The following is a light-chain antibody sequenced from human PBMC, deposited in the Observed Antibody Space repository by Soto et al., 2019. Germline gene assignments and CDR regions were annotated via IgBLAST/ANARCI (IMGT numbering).Light chain of an antibody. CDR2: LGS. J-gene: IGKJ1*01. CDR3: MQALQAPLT. CDR1: QSLLNSNGYNY. V-gene: IGKV2-28*01. Sequence: DIVMTQSPLSLPVTAGEPASISCRSSQSLLNSNGYNYLDWYLQKPGQSPQLLIYLGSTRASGVPDRFSGSGSGTDFTLTSSRVEAEDVGFYYCMQALQAPLTFGQGTRVEIK.